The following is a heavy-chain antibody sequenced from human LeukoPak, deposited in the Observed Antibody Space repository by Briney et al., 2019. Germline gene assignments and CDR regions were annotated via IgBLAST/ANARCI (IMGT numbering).Heavy chain of an antibody. CDR2: IHYSGNS. CDR3: ARGGTYRGGADY. V-gene: IGHV4-39*07. J-gene: IGHJ4*02. D-gene: IGHD4-11*01. CDR1: GGSISTSTYY. Sequence: PSETLSLTCTVSGGSISTSTYYWGWIRQPPGKGLEWIGSIHYSGNSYYNLSLKSRVTMSVDTSKNQFSLKLNSVTAADTAVYYCARGGTYRGGADYWGQGTLVTVSS.